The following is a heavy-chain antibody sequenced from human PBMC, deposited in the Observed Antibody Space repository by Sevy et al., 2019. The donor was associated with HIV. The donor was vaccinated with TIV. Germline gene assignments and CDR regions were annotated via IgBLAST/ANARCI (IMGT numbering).Heavy chain of an antibody. CDR2: ISSSGSTI. Sequence: GGSLRLSCAASGFAFSDYYMSWIRQAPGKGLEWVSYISSSGSTIYYADSVKGRFTISRDNAKNSLYLQMNSLRAEDTAVYYCARDHYYDSSGYYLPTSDYWGQGTLVTVSS. J-gene: IGHJ4*02. CDR1: GFAFSDYY. CDR3: ARDHYYDSSGYYLPTSDY. D-gene: IGHD3-22*01. V-gene: IGHV3-11*01.